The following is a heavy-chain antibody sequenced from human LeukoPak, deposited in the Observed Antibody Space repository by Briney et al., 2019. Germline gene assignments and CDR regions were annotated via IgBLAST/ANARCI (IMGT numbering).Heavy chain of an antibody. V-gene: IGHV1-69*05. CDR3: ARARRWHYYDSRGSDPSYYYYYMDV. D-gene: IGHD3-22*01. CDR1: GGTFSSYA. J-gene: IGHJ6*03. Sequence: ASVKVSFKASGGTFSSYAISWVRQAPGQGLEWMGVIIPIFGTANYAQKFQGRVTITTDESTSTAYMELSSLRSEDTAVYYCARARRWHYYDSRGSDPSYYYYYMDVWGKGTTVTVSS. CDR2: IIPIFGTA.